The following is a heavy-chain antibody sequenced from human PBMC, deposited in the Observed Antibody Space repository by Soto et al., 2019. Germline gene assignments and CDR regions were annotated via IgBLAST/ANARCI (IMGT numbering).Heavy chain of an antibody. CDR3: ARTWYSSGWGWFDP. Sequence: GGSLTLSCAASGFTFRSYSMNWVRQAPGKGLEWVSYISGSGTTIYYADSVKGRFTVSRDNAKNSLYLQMNSLRAEDMAVYYCARTWYSSGWGWFDPWGQGTLVTVSS. V-gene: IGHV3-48*01. D-gene: IGHD6-19*01. CDR1: GFTFRSYS. CDR2: ISGSGTTI. J-gene: IGHJ5*02.